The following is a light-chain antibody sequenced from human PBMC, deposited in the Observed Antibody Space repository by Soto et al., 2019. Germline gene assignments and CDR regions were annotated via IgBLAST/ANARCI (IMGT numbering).Light chain of an antibody. CDR2: GAS. Sequence: EIVMTQSPATLSVSPGERATLSCRAGQSVTSNLAWYQKKPGQAPRLLIYGASTRATGIPARFSGSGSGTDFTLTISSLQSEDFAVYYCQQYDNWWTFGQGTRVEIK. V-gene: IGKV3-15*01. CDR1: QSVTSN. CDR3: QQYDNWWT. J-gene: IGKJ1*01.